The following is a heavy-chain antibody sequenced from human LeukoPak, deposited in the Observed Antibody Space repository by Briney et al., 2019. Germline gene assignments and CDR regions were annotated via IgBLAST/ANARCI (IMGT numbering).Heavy chain of an antibody. CDR2: ISYDGSNK. CDR3: AREKYQLLFRAFDI. CDR1: GFTFSSYG. Sequence: GGSLRLSCAASGFTFSSYGMHWVRQAPGKGLEWVAVISYDGSNKYYADSVKGRFTISRDNSKNTLYLQMNSLRAEDTAVYYCAREKYQLLFRAFDIWGQGTMVTVSS. J-gene: IGHJ3*02. D-gene: IGHD2-2*01. V-gene: IGHV3-30*03.